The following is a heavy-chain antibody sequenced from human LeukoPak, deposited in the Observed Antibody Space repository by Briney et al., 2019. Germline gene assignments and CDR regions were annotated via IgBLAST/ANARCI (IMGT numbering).Heavy chain of an antibody. J-gene: IGHJ4*02. CDR3: ARHSNYYDSSGRIDY. CDR2: IYYSGST. D-gene: IGHD3-22*01. V-gene: IGHV4-59*08. Sequence: PETLSLTCTVSGGSISSYYWSLIRQPSGKGLEWIGYIYYSGSTNYNPSLKSRVTISVDTSKNQFSLKLSSVTAADTAVYYCARHSNYYDSSGRIDYWGQGTLVTVSS. CDR1: GGSISSYY.